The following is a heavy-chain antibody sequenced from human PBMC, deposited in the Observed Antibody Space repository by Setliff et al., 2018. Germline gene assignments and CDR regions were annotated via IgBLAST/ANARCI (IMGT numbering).Heavy chain of an antibody. J-gene: IGHJ3*02. D-gene: IGHD6-19*01. CDR1: GYTFTNYW. Sequence: GESLKISCKSSGYTFTNYWIGWVRQMPGKGLEWMGIIYPGDSDTRYSPSFQGQVTISADKSISTAYLQWSSLKASDTAMYYCARQAVAGNDAFDIWGQGTMVTVSS. CDR3: ARQAVAGNDAFDI. V-gene: IGHV5-51*01. CDR2: IYPGDSDT.